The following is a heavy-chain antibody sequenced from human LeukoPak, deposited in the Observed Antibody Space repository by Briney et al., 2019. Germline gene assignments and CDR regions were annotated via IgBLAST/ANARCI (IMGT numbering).Heavy chain of an antibody. V-gene: IGHV5-51*01. CDR3: ARPGTSSTWFYFEY. Sequence: GESLKISCKGSGYSFSDYWIAWVRQMPGKGLEWMGIIFPGDSDTGYSPSFQGQVTISADKSINTAYLQWSGLKASDTAMYYCARPGTSSTWFYFEYWGQGTLVTVSS. CDR2: IFPGDSDT. J-gene: IGHJ4*02. D-gene: IGHD6-13*01. CDR1: GYSFSDYW.